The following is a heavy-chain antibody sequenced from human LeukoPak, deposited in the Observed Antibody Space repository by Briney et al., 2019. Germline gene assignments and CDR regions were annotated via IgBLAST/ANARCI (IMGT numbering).Heavy chain of an antibody. CDR1: GFTFSSYA. CDR2: ISYDGSNK. J-gene: IGHJ6*03. Sequence: PGGSLRLSCAASGFTFSSYAMHWVRQAPGKGLEWVAVISYDGSNKYYADSVKGRFTISRDSSKNTLYLQMNSLRAEDTAVYYCARASISYMDVWGEGTTVTVSS. V-gene: IGHV3-30-3*01. CDR3: ARASISYMDV.